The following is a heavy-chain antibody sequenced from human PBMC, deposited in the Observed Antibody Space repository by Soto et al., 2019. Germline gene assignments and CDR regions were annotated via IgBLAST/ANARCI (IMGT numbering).Heavy chain of an antibody. J-gene: IGHJ4*02. Sequence: SETLSLTCAVYGGSFSGYYWSWIRQPPGKGLEWIGEINHSGSTNYNPSLKSRVTISVDTSKNQFSLKLSSVTAADTAVYYCARGTKDYCSGGSCKRPFDYWGQGTLVTVSS. CDR2: INHSGST. D-gene: IGHD2-15*01. CDR1: GGSFSGYY. CDR3: ARGTKDYCSGGSCKRPFDY. V-gene: IGHV4-34*01.